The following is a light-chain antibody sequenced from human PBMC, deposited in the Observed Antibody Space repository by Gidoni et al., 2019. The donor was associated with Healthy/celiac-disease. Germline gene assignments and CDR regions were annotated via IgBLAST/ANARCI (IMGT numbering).Light chain of an antibody. V-gene: IGKV3-15*01. Sequence: EIVMTQYPATLSVSPGERATLSCRASQSVSSNLAWYQQKPGQAPRLLIYGASTRATGIPARFSGSGSGTEFTLTISSLQSEDFAVYYCQQYNNWPPEYTFGQXTKLEIK. CDR3: QQYNNWPPEYT. J-gene: IGKJ2*01. CDR2: GAS. CDR1: QSVSSN.